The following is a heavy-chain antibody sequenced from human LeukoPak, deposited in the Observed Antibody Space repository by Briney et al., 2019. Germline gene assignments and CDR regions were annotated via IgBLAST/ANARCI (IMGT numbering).Heavy chain of an antibody. D-gene: IGHD5-18*01. Sequence: SQTLSLTCAVSGGSISSGGYSWSWIRQPPGKGLEWIGYIYHSGSTYYNPSLKSRVTISVDTSKNQFSLKLSSVTAADTAVYYCARGRLRYSYGYEYWGQGTLVTVSS. CDR1: GGSISSGGYS. J-gene: IGHJ4*02. V-gene: IGHV4-30-2*01. CDR3: ARGRLRYSYGYEY. CDR2: IYHSGST.